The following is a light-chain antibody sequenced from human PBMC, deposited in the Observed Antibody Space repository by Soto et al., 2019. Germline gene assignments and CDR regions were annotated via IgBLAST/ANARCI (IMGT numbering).Light chain of an antibody. J-gene: IGKJ4*01. CDR2: GAS. CDR3: QQYNNWPPLT. V-gene: IGKV3-15*01. CDR1: QSVSSN. Sequence: EIVMTQSPATLSVSPGDRATLSCRASQSVSSNLAWYQQKPGQAPRLLIYGASTRATGIPAGFRGSGSGTEFTLTISSLQSEDFAVYYCQQYNNWPPLTFGGGTKVEIK.